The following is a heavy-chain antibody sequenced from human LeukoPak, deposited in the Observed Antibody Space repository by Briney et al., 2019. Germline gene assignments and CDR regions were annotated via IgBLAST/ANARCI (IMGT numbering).Heavy chain of an antibody. J-gene: IGHJ4*02. V-gene: IGHV3-33*01. CDR2: IWYDGSNK. CDR3: ARDGIYDILTGGYYFDY. CDR1: GFTFSSYG. D-gene: IGHD3-9*01. Sequence: GGSLRLSCAASGFTFSSYGMHWVRQAPGKGLEWVAVIWYDGSNKYYADSVKGRFTISRDNSKNTLYLQMNSLRAEDTAVYYCARDGIYDILTGGYYFDYWGQGTLVTVSS.